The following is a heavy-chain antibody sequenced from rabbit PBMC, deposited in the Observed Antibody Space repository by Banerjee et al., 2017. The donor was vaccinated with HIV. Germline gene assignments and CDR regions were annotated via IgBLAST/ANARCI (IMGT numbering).Heavy chain of an antibody. CDR1: GFDLSSYYY. CDR2: INTISGDT. J-gene: IGHJ4*01. V-gene: IGHV1S40*01. Sequence: QSLEESGGGLVKPEGSLTLTCKASGFDLSSYYYICWVRQAPGKGLEWIACINTISGDTVYATWAKGRFTISRTSSTTVALQMTSLTAADTATYFCARGGGYAEYAYALNLWGQGTLVTVS. D-gene: IGHD6-1*01. CDR3: ARGGGYAEYAYALNL.